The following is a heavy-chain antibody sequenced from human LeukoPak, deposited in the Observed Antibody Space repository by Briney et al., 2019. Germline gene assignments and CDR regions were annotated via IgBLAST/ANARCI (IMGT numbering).Heavy chain of an antibody. Sequence: SETLSLTCTVSGGSISSYYWSWIRQPPGKGLEWIAYISDIGSINYNPSLKSRVTISLDTSKNQFSLKLGSVTAADTAVYYCAGHHPRNTVDFWGQGTLVTVSS. V-gene: IGHV4-59*08. CDR3: AGHHPRNTVDF. D-gene: IGHD2/OR15-2a*01. CDR1: GGSISSYY. CDR2: ISDIGSI. J-gene: IGHJ4*02.